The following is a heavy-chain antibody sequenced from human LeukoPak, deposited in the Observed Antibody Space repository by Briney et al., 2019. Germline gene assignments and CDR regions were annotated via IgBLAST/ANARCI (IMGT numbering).Heavy chain of an antibody. V-gene: IGHV4-4*02. J-gene: IGHJ4*02. CDR1: GGSLSGSNW. CDR3: ASDSSGPWTKFDY. CDR2: IYHSGST. D-gene: IGHD3-22*01. Sequence: SETLSLTCAVSGGSLSGSNWWSWVRQPPGKGLEWIGEIYHSGSTNYNPSLKSRVTISVDKSKNQFSLKLSSVTAADTAVYYCASDSSGPWTKFDYWGQGTLVTVSS.